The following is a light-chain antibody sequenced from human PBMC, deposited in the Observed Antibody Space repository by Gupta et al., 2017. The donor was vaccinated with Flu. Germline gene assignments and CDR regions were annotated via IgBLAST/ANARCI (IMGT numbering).Light chain of an antibody. Sequence: VGDRVTITCRASQGISSYLAWYQQKPGKAPKLLIYAASTLHSGVPSRFSGSGSGTEFTLTISSLQPEDFATYYCQQLNSYPPTFGGGTKVEIK. CDR2: AAS. CDR3: QQLNSYPPT. CDR1: QGISSY. V-gene: IGKV1-9*01. J-gene: IGKJ4*01.